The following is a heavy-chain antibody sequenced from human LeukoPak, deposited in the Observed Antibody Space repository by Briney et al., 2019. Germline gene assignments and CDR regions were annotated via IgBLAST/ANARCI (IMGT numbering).Heavy chain of an antibody. J-gene: IGHJ4*02. D-gene: IGHD2-2*01. CDR1: GFSISSYW. CDR2: IKEDGSEK. Sequence: GGSLRLSCAASGFSISSYWMSWVRQAPGKGLEWVAGIKEDGSEKYYVDSVKGRFTISRDNAKNSLHLQMNSLRAEDTAVYYCARDFTIDYWGQGTLVIVS. V-gene: IGHV3-7*01. CDR3: ARDFTIDY.